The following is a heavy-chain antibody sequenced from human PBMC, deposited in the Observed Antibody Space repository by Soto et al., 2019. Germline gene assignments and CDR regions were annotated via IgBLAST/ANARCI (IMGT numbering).Heavy chain of an antibody. D-gene: IGHD6-6*01. Sequence: QVQLQESGPGLVRPSETLSLTCNVSGGSITSYYWSWIRQPPGKGLEWIGDIHYSGSTNYNPSLKSRVTISTDTSKNQFSLNLSSVTAADTAVYYCARDPISARPFFDYWGQGTLVTVSS. CDR2: IHYSGST. J-gene: IGHJ4*02. CDR1: GGSITSYY. CDR3: ARDPISARPFFDY. V-gene: IGHV4-59*01.